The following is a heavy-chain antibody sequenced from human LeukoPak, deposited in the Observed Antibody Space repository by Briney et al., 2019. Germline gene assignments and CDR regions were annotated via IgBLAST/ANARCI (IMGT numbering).Heavy chain of an antibody. CDR2: INHSGST. V-gene: IGHV4-34*01. CDR3: ARSKNVGYYYSSGSYYKNYFDY. CDR1: GGSFSGYY. Sequence: SETLSLTCAVYGGSFSGYYWSWIRQPPGKGLEWIGEINHSGSTNYNPSLKSQVTISVDTSKNQFSLKLSSVTAADTAVYYCARSKNVGYYYSSGSYYKNYFDYWGQGNPGHRLL. D-gene: IGHD3-10*01. J-gene: IGHJ4*02.